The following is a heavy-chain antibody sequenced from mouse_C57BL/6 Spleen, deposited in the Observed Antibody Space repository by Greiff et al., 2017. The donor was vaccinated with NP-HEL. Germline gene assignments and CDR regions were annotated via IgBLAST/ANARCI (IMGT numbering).Heavy chain of an antibody. CDR1: GYTFTSYW. CDR2: IYPGSGST. D-gene: IGHD1-1*01. CDR3: ARQDYYGSSYPYFDY. J-gene: IGHJ2*01. V-gene: IGHV1-55*01. Sequence: VQLQQPGAELVKPGASVKMSCKASGYTFTSYWITWVKQRPGQGLEWIGDIYPGSGSTNYNAKFKSKATLTVDTSSSTAYMQLSSLTSEDPAVYYCARQDYYGSSYPYFDYWGQGTTLTVSS.